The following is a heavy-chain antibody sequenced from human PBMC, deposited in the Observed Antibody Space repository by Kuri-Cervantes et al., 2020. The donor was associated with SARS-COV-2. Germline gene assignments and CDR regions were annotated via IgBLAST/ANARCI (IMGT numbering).Heavy chain of an antibody. V-gene: IGHV3-23*01. D-gene: IGHD3-3*01. Sequence: GESLKISCAASGFTFSSYAMSWVRQAPGKGLEWVSAISGSGGSTYYADSVKGRFTISRDNAKNSLYLQMNSLRAEDSAVYYCARDYHDFWSGYYPFEYWGQGTLVTVSS. CDR1: GFTFSSYA. J-gene: IGHJ4*02. CDR3: ARDYHDFWSGYYPFEY. CDR2: ISGSGGST.